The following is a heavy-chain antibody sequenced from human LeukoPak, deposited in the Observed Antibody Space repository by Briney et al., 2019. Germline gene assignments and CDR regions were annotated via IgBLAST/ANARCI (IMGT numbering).Heavy chain of an antibody. CDR2: IYHSGST. CDR1: GGSISSNNW. Sequence: SETLSLTCAVSGGSISSNNWWWSWVRQPPGKGLEWIWEIYHSGSTNYNPSLKSRVTISVDKSKNQFSLKLSSVTAADTAVYYCARDGGYSSSRADYWGQGTLVTVSS. J-gene: IGHJ4*02. V-gene: IGHV4-4*02. CDR3: ARDGGYSSSRADY. D-gene: IGHD6-13*01.